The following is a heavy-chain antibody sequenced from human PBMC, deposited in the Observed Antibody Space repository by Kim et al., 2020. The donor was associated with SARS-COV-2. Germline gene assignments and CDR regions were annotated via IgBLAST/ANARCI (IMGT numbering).Heavy chain of an antibody. CDR3: ARADTAMVYYGMDV. V-gene: IGHV5-51*01. D-gene: IGHD5-18*01. J-gene: IGHJ6*02. Sequence: SPSFQGQVTISADKSISPAYLQWSSLKASDTAMYYCARADTAMVYYGMDVWGQGTTVTVSS.